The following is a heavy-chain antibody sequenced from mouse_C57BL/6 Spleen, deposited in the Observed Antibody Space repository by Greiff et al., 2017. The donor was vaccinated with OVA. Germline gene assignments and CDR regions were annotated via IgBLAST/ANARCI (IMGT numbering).Heavy chain of an antibody. CDR2: IHPNSGST. Sequence: QVQLQQPGAELVKPGASVKLSCKASGYTFTSYWMHWVKQRPGQGLEWIGMIHPNSGSTNYSEKFKSKATLTVDKSSNTAYMQLSRLTSADSAVSYCARSTTVVPFDYWGQGTTLTVSS. J-gene: IGHJ2*01. D-gene: IGHD1-1*01. CDR3: ARSTTVVPFDY. CDR1: GYTFTSYW. V-gene: IGHV1-64*01.